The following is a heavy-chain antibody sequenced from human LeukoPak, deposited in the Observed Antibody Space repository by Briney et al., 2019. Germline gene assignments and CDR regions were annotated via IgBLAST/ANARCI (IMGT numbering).Heavy chain of an antibody. CDR2: IRSKTYGGTT. V-gene: IGHV3-49*04. CDR1: GFTFGDYA. D-gene: IGHD5-12*01. CDR3: SRDGGGYDYVFDS. J-gene: IGHJ4*02. Sequence: PGGSLRLSCTASGFTFGDYAMIWVRQAPGEGLEWVGFIRSKTYGGTTEYAASVKGRFTISRDDSKSIAYLQMNSLKTEDTAVYYCSRDGGGYDYVFDSWGQGTLVTVSS.